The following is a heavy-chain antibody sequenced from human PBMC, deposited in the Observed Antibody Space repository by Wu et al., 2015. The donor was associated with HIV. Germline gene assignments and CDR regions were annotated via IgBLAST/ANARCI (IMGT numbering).Heavy chain of an antibody. CDR2: MKPKSGDT. D-gene: IGHD5-18*01. V-gene: IGHV1-8*01. J-gene: IGHJ2*01. CDR1: GYNFINYD. CDR3: AKADQRGYDYGHWNFDS. Sequence: QVQLVQSGAEMKKPGASVKVSCKASGYNFINYDINWVKLTPGQGLEWMGWMKPKSGDTGYALTFLGRVTMTRDISTNTAYMELSSLRSDDTALYFCAKADQRGYDYGHWNFDSGAKAPWSLSP.